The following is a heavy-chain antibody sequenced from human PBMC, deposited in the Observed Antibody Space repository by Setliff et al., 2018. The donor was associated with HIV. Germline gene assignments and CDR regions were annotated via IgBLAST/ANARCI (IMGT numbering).Heavy chain of an antibody. J-gene: IGHJ3*01. V-gene: IGHV4-39*07. D-gene: IGHD2-2*01. CDR3: ARDDSIVLVPAIMRGDGLDF. Sequence: LPETLSLTCTVSGGSVGSSSYYWAWIRQPPGKGLEWIGSIYYTGNTKYNPSLESRVTFSIDTSENQFSLRLASVTAADTAIYYCARDDSIVLVPAIMRGDGLDFWGQGRMVTV. CDR1: GGSVGSSSYY. CDR2: IYYTGNT.